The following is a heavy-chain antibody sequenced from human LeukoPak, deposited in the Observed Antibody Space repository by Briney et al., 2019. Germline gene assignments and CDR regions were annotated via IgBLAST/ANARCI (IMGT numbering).Heavy chain of an antibody. J-gene: IGHJ6*03. Sequence: SETLSLTCTVSGGSISSSSYYWGWIRQPPGKGLEWIGSIYYSGSTYYNPSLKSRVTISVDTSKNQFSLKLSSVTAADTAVYYCARARGYCSSTSCYTRGIYYYYYMDVWGKGTTVTVSS. CDR2: IYYSGST. V-gene: IGHV4-39*01. D-gene: IGHD2-2*02. CDR1: GGSISSSSYY. CDR3: ARARGYCSSTSCYTRGIYYYYYMDV.